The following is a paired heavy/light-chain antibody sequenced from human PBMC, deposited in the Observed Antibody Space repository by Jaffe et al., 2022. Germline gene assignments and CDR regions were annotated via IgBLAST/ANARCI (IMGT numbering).Heavy chain of an antibody. V-gene: IGHV1-18*01. D-gene: IGHD2-15*01. CDR2: ISAYNGNT. CDR1: GYTFTSYG. J-gene: IGHJ3*02. CDR3: ARSGYCSGGSCYSLAFDI. Sequence: QVQLVQSGAEVKKPGASVKVSCKASGYTFTSYGISWVRQAPGQGLEWMGWISAYNGNTNYAQKLQGRVTMTTDTSTSTAYMELRSLRSDDTAVYYCARSGYCSGGSCYSLAFDIWGQGTMVTVSS.
Light chain of an antibody. CDR1: QGISSY. V-gene: IGKV1-8*01. CDR3: QQYYSYPRYT. Sequence: AIRMTQSPSSLSASTGDRVTITCRASQGISSYLAWYQQKPGKAPKLLIYAASTLQSGVPSRFSGSGSGTDFTLTISCLQSEDFATYYCQQYYSYPRYTFGQGTKLEIK. CDR2: AAS. J-gene: IGKJ2*01.